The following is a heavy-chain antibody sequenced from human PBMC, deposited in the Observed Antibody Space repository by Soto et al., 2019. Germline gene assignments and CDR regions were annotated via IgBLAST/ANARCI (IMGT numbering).Heavy chain of an antibody. V-gene: IGHV4-39*01. Sequence: QLQLQESGPGLVKPSETLSLTCTVSGGSISSSSYFWGWIRQPPGKGLEWIGSIYYSGGTYYNPSLKSRVTPSVDTSKNQVSLRLSSVTATDTAVYSCASLSGDIPYVEYFQHWGLGTLVTGSS. CDR2: IYYSGGT. J-gene: IGHJ1*01. CDR1: GGSISSSSYF. CDR3: ASLSGDIPYVEYFQH. D-gene: IGHD5-12*01.